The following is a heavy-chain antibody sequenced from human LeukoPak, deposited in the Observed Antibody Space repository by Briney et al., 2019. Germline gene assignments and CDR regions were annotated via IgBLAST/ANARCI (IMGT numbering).Heavy chain of an antibody. J-gene: IGHJ4*02. CDR1: GFTVSSNY. CDR2: IYSGGST. D-gene: IGHD6-13*01. Sequence: PGGSLRLSCAASGFTVSSNYMSWVRQAPGKGLEWVSVIYSGGSTYYADSVKGRFTISRDNSKNTLYLQMNSLRAEDTAVYYCARSIYSSSWYYFDFWGQGTLVTVSS. V-gene: IGHV3-53*01. CDR3: ARSIYSSSWYYFDF.